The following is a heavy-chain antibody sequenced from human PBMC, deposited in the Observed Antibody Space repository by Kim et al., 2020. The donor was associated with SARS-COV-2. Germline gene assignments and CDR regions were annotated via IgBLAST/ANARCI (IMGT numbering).Heavy chain of an antibody. V-gene: IGHV4-31*03. Sequence: SETLSLTCTVSGASIGSGGYYWNWIRQHPGKGLEWIGYIYYSGSTYYNPSLKSRVTISVDTSKNQFSLKLSSVTAADTAVYYCARDYGGSYSNNWYWFDPGGQGTLVTVSA. CDR1: GASIGSGGYY. CDR2: IYYSGST. J-gene: IGHJ5*02. D-gene: IGHD6-13*01. CDR3: ARDYGGSYSNNWYWFDP.